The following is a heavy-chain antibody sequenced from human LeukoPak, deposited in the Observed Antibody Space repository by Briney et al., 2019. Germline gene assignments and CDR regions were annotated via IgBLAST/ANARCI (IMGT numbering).Heavy chain of an antibody. CDR2: IRGSGGST. CDR3: AKGPYSGSYFGRDY. D-gene: IGHD1-26*01. V-gene: IGHV3-23*01. CDR1: GFTFSSYA. J-gene: IGHJ4*02. Sequence: GGSLRLSCAASGFTFSSYAMTWVRQAPGKGLEWVSAIRGSGGSTYYVDSVKGRFTISRDNSKNTLYLQMNSLRAEDTAVYYCAKGPYSGSYFGRDYWGQGTLVTVSS.